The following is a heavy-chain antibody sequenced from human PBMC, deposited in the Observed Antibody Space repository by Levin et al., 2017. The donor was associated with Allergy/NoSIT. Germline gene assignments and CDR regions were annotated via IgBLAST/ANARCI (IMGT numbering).Heavy chain of an antibody. V-gene: IGHV1-69*01. Sequence: AGESLKISCKASGGTFSSYAISWVRQAPGQGLEWMGGIIPIFGTANYAQKFQGRVTITADESTSTAYMELSSLRSEDTAVYYCASPREMATITGWFDPWGQGTLVTVSS. CDR3: ASPREMATITGWFDP. J-gene: IGHJ5*02. CDR2: IIPIFGTA. CDR1: GGTFSSYA. D-gene: IGHD5-24*01.